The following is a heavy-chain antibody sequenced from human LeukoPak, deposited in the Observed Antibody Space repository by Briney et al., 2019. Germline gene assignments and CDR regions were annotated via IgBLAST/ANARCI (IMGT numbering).Heavy chain of an antibody. CDR3: AKALPVLRFLEWLPFDP. D-gene: IGHD3-3*01. V-gene: IGHV3-23*01. J-gene: IGHJ5*02. CDR1: GFTFSSYA. Sequence: GGSLRLSCAASGFTFSSYAMSWVRQAPGKGLEWVSAISGSGGSTYYADSVKGRFTISRDNSKNTLYLQMNSLRAEDTAVYYCAKALPVLRFLEWLPFDPWGQGTLVTVSS. CDR2: ISGSGGST.